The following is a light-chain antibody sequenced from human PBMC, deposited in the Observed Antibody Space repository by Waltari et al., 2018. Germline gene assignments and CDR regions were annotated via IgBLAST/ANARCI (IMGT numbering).Light chain of an antibody. CDR3: HQRTSWPLT. V-gene: IGKV3-11*01. CDR2: YAS. CDR1: QSVTTS. Sequence: EIVLTQSPATLSLSPGERATLSCTASQSVTTSLAWYQQKHGQAPRLLIFYASDRATGVPARFSGSGSGTDFTLTISSLEPEDFAVYFCHQRTSWPLTFGGGTQVEFK. J-gene: IGKJ4*01.